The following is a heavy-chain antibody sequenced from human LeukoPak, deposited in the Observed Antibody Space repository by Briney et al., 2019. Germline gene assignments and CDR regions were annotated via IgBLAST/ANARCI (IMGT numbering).Heavy chain of an antibody. CDR2: IKQDGTEK. CDR3: ARDSEWGLLRSDY. V-gene: IGHV3-7*05. Sequence: GGSLRLSCAASGFTFSRYWMTWVRQAPGKGLEWVANIKQDGTEKYYVDSVKGRFTISRDNAKNSLYLQMNSLRAEDTAVYYCARDSEWGLLRSDYWGQGTLATVSS. CDR1: GFTFSRYW. D-gene: IGHD1-26*01. J-gene: IGHJ4*02.